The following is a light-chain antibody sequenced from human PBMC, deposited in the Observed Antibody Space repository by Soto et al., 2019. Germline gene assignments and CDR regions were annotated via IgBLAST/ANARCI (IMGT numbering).Light chain of an antibody. Sequence: EIVLTQSPGTLSLSPGERATLSCRASQSVDTYLAWYQQKPGQAPRLLIYDAYNRATGIPARFSGSGSGTDFPLTISSLEPEDFAVYYCQQRSTWPTFGPGTKRDIK. V-gene: IGKV3-11*01. J-gene: IGKJ3*01. CDR1: QSVDTY. CDR2: DAY. CDR3: QQRSTWPT.